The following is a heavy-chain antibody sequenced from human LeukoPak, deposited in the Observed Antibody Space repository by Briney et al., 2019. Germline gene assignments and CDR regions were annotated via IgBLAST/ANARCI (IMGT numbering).Heavy chain of an antibody. CDR3: ARGSTNYDFWSGYYTRTGPDI. CDR2: IIPIFGTA. CDR1: GGTFSSYA. D-gene: IGHD3-3*01. J-gene: IGHJ3*02. Sequence: SVKVSCKASGGTFSSYAISWVRQAPGQGLEWMGGIIPIFGTANYAQKFQGRVTITADESTSTAYMELRSLRSDDTAVYYCARGSTNYDFWSGYYTRTGPDIWGQGTMVTVSS. V-gene: IGHV1-69*13.